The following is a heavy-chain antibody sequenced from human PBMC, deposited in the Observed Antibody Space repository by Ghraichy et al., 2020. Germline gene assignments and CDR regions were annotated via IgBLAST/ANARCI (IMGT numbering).Heavy chain of an antibody. D-gene: IGHD6-19*01. CDR3: ARELPNTSGWYTVDY. Sequence: GGSLRLSCAASGFTFSSCAMSWVRQAPGKGLEWVSAISGSGGSTYYADSVKGRFTISRDNSKNTLYLQMNSLRVEDTAVYFCARELPNTSGWYTVDYWGLGTLVTVSS. CDR2: ISGSGGST. CDR1: GFTFSSCA. J-gene: IGHJ4*02. V-gene: IGHV3-23*01.